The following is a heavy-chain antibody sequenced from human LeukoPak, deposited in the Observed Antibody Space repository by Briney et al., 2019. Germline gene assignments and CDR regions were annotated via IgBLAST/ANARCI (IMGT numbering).Heavy chain of an antibody. V-gene: IGHV4-34*01. CDR1: GGSFSGYY. CDR2: INHSGST. Sequence: PSETLSLTCAVYGGSFSGYYWSWIRQPPGKGLEWIGEINHSGSTNYNPSLKSRVTISVDTSKNQFSLKLSSVTAADTAVYYCARARYYTSYFDYWGQGTLVTVSS. D-gene: IGHD2/OR15-2a*01. J-gene: IGHJ4*02. CDR3: ARARYYTSYFDY.